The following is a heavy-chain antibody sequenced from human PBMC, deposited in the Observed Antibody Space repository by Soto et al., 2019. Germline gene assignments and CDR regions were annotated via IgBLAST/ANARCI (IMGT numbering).Heavy chain of an antibody. D-gene: IGHD3-10*01. J-gene: IGHJ5*02. V-gene: IGHV3-9*01. CDR1: GFTFDDYA. CDR2: INWNSGSI. Sequence: EVQLVESGGGLVQPGRSLRLSCAASGFTFDDYAMHWVRQAPGKGLEWVSGINWNSGSIGYADSVKGRFTISRDNAKNSLYLQMNSLRAEDTALYYCAKDAGQGDYYGSGSYFGWFDPWGQGTLVTVSS. CDR3: AKDAGQGDYYGSGSYFGWFDP.